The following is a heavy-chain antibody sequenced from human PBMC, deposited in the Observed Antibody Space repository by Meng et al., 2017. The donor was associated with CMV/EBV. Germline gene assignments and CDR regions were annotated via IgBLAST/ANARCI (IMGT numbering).Heavy chain of an antibody. D-gene: IGHD2-2*01. CDR2: IYYSGSN. CDR1: SSSYY. CDR3: ARWGGDIVVVPAAIGEFDY. Sequence: SSSYYWGWIRQPPGKGLEWIGSIYYSGSNYYNPSLKSRVTISVDTSKNQFSLKLSSVTAADTAVYYCARWGGDIVVVPAAIGEFDYWGQGTLVTVSS. V-gene: IGHV4-39*01. J-gene: IGHJ4*02.